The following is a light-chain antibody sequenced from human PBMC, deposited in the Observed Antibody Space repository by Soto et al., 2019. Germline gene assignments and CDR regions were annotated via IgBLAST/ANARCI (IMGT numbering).Light chain of an antibody. V-gene: IGKV1-5*01. Sequence: DIAMTQSPSTLSASVGARVTITCRSSQPIRRWLAWYQQRPWKAPKVLIYDDSTLESGVPARFSGSGSETEFTLTISSLQPEDSANYYCQHYNSDPWTFGQGTKVEIK. J-gene: IGKJ1*01. CDR1: QPIRRW. CDR3: QHYNSDPWT. CDR2: DDS.